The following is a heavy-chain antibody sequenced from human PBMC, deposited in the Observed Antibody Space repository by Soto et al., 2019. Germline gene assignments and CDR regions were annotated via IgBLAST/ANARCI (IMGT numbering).Heavy chain of an antibody. D-gene: IGHD3-10*01. CDR3: VRRITMVRRVFDY. V-gene: IGHV1-69*13. CDR1: CGTFSSYA. J-gene: IGHJ4*02. Sequence: VASVKVSCKASCGTFSSYAISWVRQAPGQGFEWMGGIIPIFGTANYAQKFQGRVTITADESTSTAYMELSSLRSEDTAVYYCVRRITMVRRVFDYWGQRTLVTVSS. CDR2: IIPIFGTA.